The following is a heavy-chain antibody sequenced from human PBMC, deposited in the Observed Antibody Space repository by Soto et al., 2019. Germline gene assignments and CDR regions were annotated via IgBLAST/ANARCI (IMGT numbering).Heavy chain of an antibody. CDR2: IYPGDSDT. CDR1: GYSFTSYW. D-gene: IGHD3-10*01. V-gene: IGHV5-51*01. J-gene: IGHJ6*04. Sequence: GESLKISCKGSGYSFTSYWIGWVRQMPGKGLEWMGIIYPGDSDTRYSPSFQGQVTISADKSISTAYLQWSSLKASDTAMYYCARNHAKRGNYYYYYGMDVWGKGTTVTVSS. CDR3: ARNHAKRGNYYYYYGMDV.